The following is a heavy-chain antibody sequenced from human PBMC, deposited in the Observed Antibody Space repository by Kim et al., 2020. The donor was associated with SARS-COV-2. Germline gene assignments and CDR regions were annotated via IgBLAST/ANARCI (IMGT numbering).Heavy chain of an antibody. D-gene: IGHD6-13*01. V-gene: IGHV4-59*01. J-gene: IGHJ6*02. Sequence: GRVTISVDTSKNQFSLKLRSVTAADTAVYYCARDSAAAGNDYYYYGMDVWGQGTTVTVSS. CDR3: ARDSAAAGNDYYYYGMDV.